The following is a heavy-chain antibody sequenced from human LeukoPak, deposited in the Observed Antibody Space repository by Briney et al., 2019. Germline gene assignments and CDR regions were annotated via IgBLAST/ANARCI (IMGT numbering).Heavy chain of an antibody. Sequence: VASVKVSCKASGYTFTDYHMHWVRQAPGQGLEWMGRINPNSGGTNYAQKFQGRVIMTRDTSISTAYMELSRLRSDDTAVYYCARADHILFDWLPIVPIDYWGQGTLVTVSS. V-gene: IGHV1-2*06. J-gene: IGHJ4*02. CDR3: ARADHILFDWLPIVPIDY. CDR2: INPNSGGT. D-gene: IGHD3-9*01. CDR1: GYTFTDYH.